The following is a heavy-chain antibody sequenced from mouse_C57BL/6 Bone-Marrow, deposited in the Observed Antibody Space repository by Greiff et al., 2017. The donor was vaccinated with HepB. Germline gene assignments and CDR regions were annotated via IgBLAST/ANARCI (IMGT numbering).Heavy chain of an antibody. CDR1: GYTFTDYN. D-gene: IGHD1-1*01. J-gene: IGHJ2*01. Sequence: VQLQQSGPELVKPGASVKMSCKASGYTFTDYNMHWVKQSHGKSLEWIGYINPNNGGTSYNQKFKDKATLTVDKSSSTAYMQLSSLTSEDSAVYYCARGRLTTEVSYWGQGTTLTVSS. CDR3: ARGRLTTEVSY. CDR2: INPNNGGT. V-gene: IGHV1-22*01.